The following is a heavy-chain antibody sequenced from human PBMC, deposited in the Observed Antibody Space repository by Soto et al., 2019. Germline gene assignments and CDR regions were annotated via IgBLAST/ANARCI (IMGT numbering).Heavy chain of an antibody. D-gene: IGHD4-4*01. CDR2: ISGSGAST. CDR3: AKEAVDYSGGMDV. CDR1: GFTFSSYA. Sequence: EVRLLESGGGLVQPGGSLRLSCAASGFTFSSYAMNWVRQAPGKGLEWVSAISGSGASTYYADSVKGRFTISRDNSKNTLYLQMNSLRAEDTAVYYCAKEAVDYSGGMDVWGQGTTVTVSS. V-gene: IGHV3-23*01. J-gene: IGHJ6*02.